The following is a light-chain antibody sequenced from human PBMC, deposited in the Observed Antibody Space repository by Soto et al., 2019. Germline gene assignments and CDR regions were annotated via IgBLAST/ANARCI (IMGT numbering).Light chain of an antibody. V-gene: IGKV3-20*01. CDR1: QSVNNNY. CDR2: GAS. CDR3: QQYGISPFT. J-gene: IGKJ3*01. Sequence: EIVLTQSPGTLSLSPGERATLSCRASQSVNNNYLVWYQQKPGQTPRLLIYGASNRAPGVPDRFSGSGSGTGFTLTISRMEPENFSMYYCQQYGISPFTFFRGTKVDIK.